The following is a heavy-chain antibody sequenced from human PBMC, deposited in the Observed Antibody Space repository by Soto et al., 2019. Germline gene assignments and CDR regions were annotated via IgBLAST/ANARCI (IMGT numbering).Heavy chain of an antibody. J-gene: IGHJ3*02. CDR1: GYTFTTYG. D-gene: IGHD2-21*01. Sequence: QGQLVQSGVEVKKPGASVKVSCKASGYTFTTYGISWVRQAPGQGLEWMGWISGYKNNTDYAQKFQGRVTMTTYTSTTTVYMDLGSLRSDDTAMYYCARDGPTIVAKDAFDIWGQGTMVSVSS. CDR2: ISGYKNNT. CDR3: ARDGPTIVAKDAFDI. V-gene: IGHV1-18*01.